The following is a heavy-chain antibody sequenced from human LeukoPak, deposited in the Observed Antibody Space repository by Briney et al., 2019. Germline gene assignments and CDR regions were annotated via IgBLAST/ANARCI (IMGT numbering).Heavy chain of an antibody. CDR1: GFIFSSYD. CDR3: ARRRAHSISYSDAFDV. Sequence: PGGSLRLSCAASGFIFSSYDMHWVRQTTGRGLEWVSGIGTGGATFYSGSVKGRFTISREIAKNSLYLQLDSLRAGDTAVYYCARRRAHSISYSDAFDVWGQGTMVTVSS. CDR2: IGTGGAT. V-gene: IGHV3-13*04. D-gene: IGHD2/OR15-2a*01. J-gene: IGHJ3*01.